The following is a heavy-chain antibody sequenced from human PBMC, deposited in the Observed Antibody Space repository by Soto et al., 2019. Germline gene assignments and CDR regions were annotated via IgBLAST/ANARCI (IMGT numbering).Heavy chain of an antibody. J-gene: IGHJ4*02. D-gene: IGHD3-10*02. CDR2: MKPDGSEK. CDR3: ARAGDRYANYYVRRDY. CDR1: GFTCSNYW. V-gene: IGHV3-7*03. Sequence: PGGSLRLSCAASGFTCSNYWMSWVRQAAGKGLEWVADMKPDGSEKYYVDSVRGRFTISRENAQNSVDLQMNSLRAEDTAIYYCARAGDRYANYYVRRDYWGQGTLVNVSS.